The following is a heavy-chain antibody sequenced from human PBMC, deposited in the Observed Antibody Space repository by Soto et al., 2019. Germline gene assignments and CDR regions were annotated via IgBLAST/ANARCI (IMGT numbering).Heavy chain of an antibody. V-gene: IGHV4-31*03. J-gene: IGHJ4*02. D-gene: IGHD3-22*01. CDR2: IYYSGST. CDR3: ARGGWNYYDSSGYYRIPYFDY. CDR1: GGSISSGGYY. Sequence: SETLSLTCTVSGGSISSGGYYWSWIRQHPGKGLEWIGYIYYSGSTYYNPSLKSRVTISVDTSKNQFSLKLSSVTAADTAVYYCARGGWNYYDSSGYYRIPYFDYWGQGTLVTVSS.